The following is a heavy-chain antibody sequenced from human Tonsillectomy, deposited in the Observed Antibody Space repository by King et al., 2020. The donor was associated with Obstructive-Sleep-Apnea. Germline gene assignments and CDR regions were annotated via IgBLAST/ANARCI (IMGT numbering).Heavy chain of an antibody. Sequence: VQLVESGGGLVKPGGSLRVSCAASGFSFSDYYMSWIRQAPGKGLEGVSYISSRSSYTNYADSVKGRFTISRDNAKNSLYLQMNSLRAEDTAVYYCARIEGSGYYRFDYWGQGTLVTVSS. D-gene: IGHD3-22*01. CDR1: GFSFSDYY. CDR2: ISSRSSYT. CDR3: ARIEGSGYYRFDY. J-gene: IGHJ4*02. V-gene: IGHV3-11*06.